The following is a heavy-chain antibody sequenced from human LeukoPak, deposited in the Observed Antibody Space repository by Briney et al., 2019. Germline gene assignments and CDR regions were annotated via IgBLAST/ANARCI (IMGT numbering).Heavy chain of an antibody. Sequence: PGGSLRLSCAASGFTFSSYAMSWVRQAPGKGLEWIGEINHSGSTNYNPSLKSRVTISVDTSKNQFSLKLSSVTAADTAVYYCASRPYLEWFYYYYYYMDVWGKGTTVTVSS. CDR1: GFTFSSYA. CDR2: INHSGST. CDR3: ASRPYLEWFYYYYYYMDV. J-gene: IGHJ6*03. V-gene: IGHV4-34*01. D-gene: IGHD3-3*01.